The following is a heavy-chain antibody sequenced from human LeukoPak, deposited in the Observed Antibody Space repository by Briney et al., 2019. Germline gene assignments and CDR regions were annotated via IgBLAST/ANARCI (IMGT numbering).Heavy chain of an antibody. CDR3: VKNDGWFHLAQ. Sequence: PGGSLRLSCAASGFTFDDYAMHWVRQAPGKGLEWVSGISWNSGSIGYADSVKGRFTISRDNAKNSLYLQMNSLRVEDTAVYYCVKNDGWFHLAQWGQGTLVTVSS. D-gene: IGHD6-19*01. J-gene: IGHJ4*02. CDR1: GFTFDDYA. CDR2: ISWNSGSI. V-gene: IGHV3-9*01.